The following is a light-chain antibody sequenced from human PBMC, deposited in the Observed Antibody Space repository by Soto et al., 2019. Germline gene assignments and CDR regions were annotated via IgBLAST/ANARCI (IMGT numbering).Light chain of an antibody. CDR3: QYYGSSFT. CDR1: QSVSSSY. Sequence: EIVLTQSPGTLSLSPGERATLSCRASQSVSSSYLAWYQQKPGQAPRLLIYGASSRATGIPDRFSGSGSGTDFTLTISRLEPEDFAVYYCQYYGSSFTFGPGTKVDIK. V-gene: IGKV3-20*01. J-gene: IGKJ3*01. CDR2: GAS.